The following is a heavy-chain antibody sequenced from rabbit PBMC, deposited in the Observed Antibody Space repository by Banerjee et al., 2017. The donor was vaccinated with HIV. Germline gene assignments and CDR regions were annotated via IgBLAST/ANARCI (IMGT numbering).Heavy chain of an antibody. V-gene: IGHV1S47*01. Sequence: QEQLVESGGGLVQPGGSLKLSCKASGFDFSTYGVNWVRQAPGKGLEWIGYITYGGSAYSAGWVNGRSPISRHNAQNTLYLQLNSLTAADTATYFCVRGSISGTDYNLWGPGTLVTVS. CDR2: ITYGGSA. CDR3: VRGSISGTDYNL. D-gene: IGHD1-1*01. J-gene: IGHJ4*01. CDR1: GFDFSTYG.